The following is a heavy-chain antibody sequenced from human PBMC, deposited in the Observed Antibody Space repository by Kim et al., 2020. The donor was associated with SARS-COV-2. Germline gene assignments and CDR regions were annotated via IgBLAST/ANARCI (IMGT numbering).Heavy chain of an antibody. CDR2: T. CDR3: AREISTNWFDP. D-gene: IGHD3-3*01. V-gene: IGHV1-2*02. J-gene: IGHJ5*02. Sequence: TNYAQKFQGRVTMTRDTSISTAYMELSRLRSDDTAVYYCAREISTNWFDPWGQGTLVTVSS.